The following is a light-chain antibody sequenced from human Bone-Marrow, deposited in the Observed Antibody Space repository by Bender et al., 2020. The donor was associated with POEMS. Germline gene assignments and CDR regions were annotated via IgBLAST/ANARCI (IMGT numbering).Light chain of an antibody. V-gene: IGLV2-14*01. J-gene: IGLJ2*01. CDR3: SSFRDSSTVV. CDR2: EVS. Sequence: QSALTQPASVSGSPGQPITISCTGTRIDIGRYKYVSWYQQYPGKAPRLLIYEVSNRPSGVSDRFSGSKSVNTASLTISGLRAEDEADYYCSSFRDSSTVVFGGGTHVTVL. CDR1: RIDIGRYKY.